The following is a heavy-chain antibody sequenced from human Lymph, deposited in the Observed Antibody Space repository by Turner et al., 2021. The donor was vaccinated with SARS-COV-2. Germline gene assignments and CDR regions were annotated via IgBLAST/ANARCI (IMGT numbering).Heavy chain of an antibody. CDR2: IWYDGSNK. Sequence: QVQLVESGGGVVQPGRSLRLSCAASGFTFSSYVMHGVRQAPGKGLEWVAVIWYDGSNKYYADSVKGRFTISRDNSKNTLYLQMNSLRAEDTAVYYCARGLGSSWYSGGFDYWGQGTLVTVSS. J-gene: IGHJ4*02. V-gene: IGHV3-33*01. CDR1: GFTFSSYV. CDR3: ARGLGSSWYSGGFDY. D-gene: IGHD6-13*01.